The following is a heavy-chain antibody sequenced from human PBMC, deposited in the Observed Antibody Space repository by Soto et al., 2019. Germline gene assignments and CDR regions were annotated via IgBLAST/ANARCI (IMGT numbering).Heavy chain of an antibody. D-gene: IGHD3-22*01. V-gene: IGHV4-31*03. J-gene: IGHJ3*02. Sequence: SETLSLTCTVSGGSISSGGYYWSWIRQHPGKGLEWIGYIYYSGSTYYNPSLKSRVTISVDTSKNQFSLKLSSVTAADTAVYYCARAFYDSTLTHAFDICGQGTMVTVSS. CDR1: GGSISSGGYY. CDR2: IYYSGST. CDR3: ARAFYDSTLTHAFDI.